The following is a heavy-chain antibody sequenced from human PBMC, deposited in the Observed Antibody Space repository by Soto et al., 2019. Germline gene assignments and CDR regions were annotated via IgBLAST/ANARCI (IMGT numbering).Heavy chain of an antibody. CDR1: GFTFSDYY. Sequence: QVQLVESGGGLVKPGGSLRLSCAASGFTFSDYYMSWIRQAPGKGLEWVSYISSSSSYTNYADSVKGRFTISRDNAKNSLYLQMNSLRAEDTAVYSCARDSSGWERDLNWFDPWGQGTLVTVSS. D-gene: IGHD6-19*01. J-gene: IGHJ5*02. V-gene: IGHV3-11*06. CDR2: ISSSSSYT. CDR3: ARDSSGWERDLNWFDP.